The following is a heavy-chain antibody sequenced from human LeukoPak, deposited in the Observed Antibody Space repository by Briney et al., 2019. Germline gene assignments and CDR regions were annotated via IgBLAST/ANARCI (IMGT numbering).Heavy chain of an antibody. D-gene: IGHD2-8*01. V-gene: IGHV3-30*18. CDR1: GFTFSSYG. CDR2: ISYDGSNK. Sequence: PGGSLRLSCAASGFTFSSYGMHWVRQAPGKGLEWVAVISYDGSNKYYADSVKGRFTISRDNSKNTLYLQMNSLRAEDTAVYYCAKDGYCTNGVCYYYYYYGMDVWGQGTTVTVSS. J-gene: IGHJ6*02. CDR3: AKDGYCTNGVCYYYYYYGMDV.